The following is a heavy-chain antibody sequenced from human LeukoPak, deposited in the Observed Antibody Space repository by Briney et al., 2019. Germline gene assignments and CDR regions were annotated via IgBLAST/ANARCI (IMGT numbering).Heavy chain of an antibody. V-gene: IGHV1-18*01. CDR1: GGTFTPYA. J-gene: IGHJ4*02. CDR2: ISPYSGNT. CDR3: GGERRYRPIDY. Sequence: ASVKLSCKASGGTFTPYAIIGVRQAPGQGLEWMGWISPYSGNTNYAENFQDRVTLTTYKSPGTAYMELGSVRSDDAAVYYCGGERRYRPIDYWGQGTLVTVSS. D-gene: IGHD3-9*01.